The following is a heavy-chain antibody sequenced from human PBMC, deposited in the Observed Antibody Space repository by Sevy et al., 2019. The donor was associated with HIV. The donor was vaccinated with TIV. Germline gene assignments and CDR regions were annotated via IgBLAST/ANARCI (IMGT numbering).Heavy chain of an antibody. V-gene: IGHV1-18*01. Sequence: ASVKVSCKASGYTFTSYGISWVRQAPGQGLEWMGWISAYNGNTNYTQKLQGRVTMTTDTSTSTAYMELRSLRSDDTAVYYCARTGFSMVQGVIRCYGMDVWGQGTTVTVSS. D-gene: IGHD3-10*01. CDR3: ARTGFSMVQGVIRCYGMDV. J-gene: IGHJ6*02. CDR1: GYTFTSYG. CDR2: ISAYNGNT.